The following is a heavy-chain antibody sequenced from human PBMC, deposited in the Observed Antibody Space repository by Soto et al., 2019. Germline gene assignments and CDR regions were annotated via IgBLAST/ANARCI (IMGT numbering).Heavy chain of an antibody. Sequence: SETLSLTCTVSGGSISSYYWSWIRQPPGKGLEWIGYIYYSGSTNYNPSLKSRVTISVDTSKNQFSLKLSSVTAADTAVYYCAREHSSGWYGWRMDVWGQGTTVTVSS. CDR2: IYYSGST. D-gene: IGHD6-19*01. CDR1: GGSISSYY. J-gene: IGHJ6*02. V-gene: IGHV4-59*01. CDR3: AREHSSGWYGWRMDV.